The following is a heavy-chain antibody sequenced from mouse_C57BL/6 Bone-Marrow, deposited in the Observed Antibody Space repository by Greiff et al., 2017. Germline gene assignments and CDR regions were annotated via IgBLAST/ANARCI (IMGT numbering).Heavy chain of an antibody. CDR3: ARYDSYYYYWYFDV. D-gene: IGHD1-1*01. J-gene: IGHJ1*03. CDR2: IYPGGGYT. V-gene: IGHV1-63*01. CDR1: GYTFPNYW. Sequence: QVQLQPSGAELVRPGTSVKMSCKASGYTFPNYWLGWAKPRPGHGLEWIGDIYPGGGYTNYNEKFKGKATLTADKSSSTAYMQFSSLTSEDSAIYYCARYDSYYYYWYFDVWGTGTTVTVSS.